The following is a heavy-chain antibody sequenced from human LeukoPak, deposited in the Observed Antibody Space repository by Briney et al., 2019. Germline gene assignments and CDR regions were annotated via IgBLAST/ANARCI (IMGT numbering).Heavy chain of an antibody. J-gene: IGHJ5*02. CDR1: GFTFSSYW. Sequence: GGSLRLSCAASGFTFSSYWMHWVRQTPGERLEWVSGINWDGESTGYADSVKGRFTISRDNAENSLFLQMNSLRAEDTALYYCTRGPDARGPNGPNWFDPWGQGTLVTVSS. CDR2: INWDGEST. D-gene: IGHD2-8*01. CDR3: TRGPDARGPNGPNWFDP. V-gene: IGHV3-20*04.